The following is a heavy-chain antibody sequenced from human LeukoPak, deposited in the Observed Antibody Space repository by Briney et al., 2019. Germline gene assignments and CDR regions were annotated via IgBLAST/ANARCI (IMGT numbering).Heavy chain of an antibody. CDR3: ATEILYYYDSSGYYVDYFGY. CDR2: IKQDGSEK. D-gene: IGHD3-22*01. V-gene: IGHV3-7*01. CDR1: GFTFSSYW. Sequence: GGSLRLSCAASGFTFSSYWMSWVRQAPGKGLEWVANIKQDGSEKYYVDSVKGRFTISRDNAKNSLYLQVNSLRAGDTAVYYCATEILYYYDSSGYYVDYFGYWGQGTLVTVSS. J-gene: IGHJ4*02.